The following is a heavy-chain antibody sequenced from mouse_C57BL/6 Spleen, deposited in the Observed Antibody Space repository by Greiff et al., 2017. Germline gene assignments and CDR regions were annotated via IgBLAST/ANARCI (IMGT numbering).Heavy chain of an antibody. Sequence: VQLQQSGPELVKPGASVKISCKASGYSFTGYYMNWVKQSPEKSLEWIGEINPSTGGTTYNQKFKAKATLTVDKSSSTAYMQLKSLPSEDSAVYYCARWYYGSGGYFDVWGTGTTVTVSS. CDR3: ARWYYGSGGYFDV. V-gene: IGHV1-42*01. J-gene: IGHJ1*03. CDR1: GYSFTGYY. CDR2: INPSTGGT. D-gene: IGHD1-1*01.